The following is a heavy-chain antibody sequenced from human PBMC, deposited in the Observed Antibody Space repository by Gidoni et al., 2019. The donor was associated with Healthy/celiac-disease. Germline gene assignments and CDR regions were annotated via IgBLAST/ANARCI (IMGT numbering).Heavy chain of an antibody. CDR2: IKSKTDGGTT. V-gene: IGHV3-15*01. CDR1: GFTFSNAW. J-gene: IGHJ5*02. CDR3: TTDYDILTGYSNWFDP. Sequence: EVQLVESGGGLVKPGGSLRLSCAASGFTFSNAWMSWVRQAPGKGLEWVGSIKSKTDGGTTDYAAPVKGRFTISRDDSKNTLYLQMNSLKTEDTAVYYCTTDYDILTGYSNWFDPWGQGTLVTVSS. D-gene: IGHD3-9*01.